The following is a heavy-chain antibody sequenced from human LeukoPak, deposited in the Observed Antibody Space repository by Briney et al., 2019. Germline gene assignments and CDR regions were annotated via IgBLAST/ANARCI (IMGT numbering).Heavy chain of an antibody. V-gene: IGHV3-23*01. J-gene: IGHJ5*02. CDR1: GFTFSRFN. CDR2: ISGSGGST. Sequence: GGSLRLSCAASGFTFSRFNMNWLRQAPGKGLEWVSAISGSGGSTYYADSVKGRFTISRDNSKNTLYLQMNSLRAEDTAVYYCAKLMDCSSTSCPLDPWGQGTLVTVSS. CDR3: AKLMDCSSTSCPLDP. D-gene: IGHD2-2*01.